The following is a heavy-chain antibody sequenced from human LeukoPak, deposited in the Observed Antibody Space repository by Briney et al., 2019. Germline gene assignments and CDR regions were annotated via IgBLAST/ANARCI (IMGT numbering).Heavy chain of an antibody. D-gene: IGHD2-15*01. CDR3: ARDHGRYCSGGSCYFGGFFEY. CDR2: IYRGGNT. Sequence: GGSLRLSCAASGFTVSGHPMSWVRQAPGKGLEWVSVIYRGGNTYYADSVKGRFTISTDNSKNTLYLQMNSLRAEDTAVYYCARDHGRYCSGGSCYFGGFFEYWGQGTLGTVSS. CDR1: GFTVSGHP. V-gene: IGHV3-53*01. J-gene: IGHJ4*02.